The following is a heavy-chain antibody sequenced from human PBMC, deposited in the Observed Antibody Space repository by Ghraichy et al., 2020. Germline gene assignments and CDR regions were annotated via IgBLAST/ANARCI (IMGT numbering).Heavy chain of an antibody. CDR3: ARGIQLRLRGFHAFDI. CDR1: GFTFSSYS. CDR2: ISSSSSTI. V-gene: IGHV3-48*04. D-gene: IGHD3-16*01. Sequence: GGSLRLSCAASGFTFSSYSMNWVRQAPGKGLEWVSYISSSSSTIYYADSVKGRFTISRDNAMNSLYLQMNSLRAEDTAVYYCARGIQLRLRGFHAFDIWGLVIIFTVSS. J-gene: IGHJ3*02.